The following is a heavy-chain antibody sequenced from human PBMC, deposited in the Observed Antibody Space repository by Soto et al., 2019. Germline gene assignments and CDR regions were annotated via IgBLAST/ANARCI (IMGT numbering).Heavy chain of an antibody. CDR3: ASARDGDYEMNFDY. CDR2: IYYSGST. D-gene: IGHD4-17*01. J-gene: IGHJ4*02. CDR1: AGSISTSRSY. V-gene: IGHV4-39*07. Sequence: PSXTLSLTCSVSAGSISTSRSYWALIRQPPGKGLEWIGNIYYSGSTNYNPSLKSRVTISVDTSKNQFSLKLSSVTAADTAVYYCASARDGDYEMNFDYWGQGTLVTVSS.